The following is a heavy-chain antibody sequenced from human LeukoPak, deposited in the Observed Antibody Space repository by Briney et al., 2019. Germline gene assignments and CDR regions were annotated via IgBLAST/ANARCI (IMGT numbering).Heavy chain of an antibody. V-gene: IGHV4-59*01. CDR3: ARARGSTWFDP. CDR2: TSSSGRT. CDR1: GGSFSGYY. Sequence: SETLSLTCAVYGGSFSGYYWSWIRQPPGKGLEWIGYTSSSGRTNYNPSLRGRVTISVATSRNKSPLKLSSRTAASTAGYSCARARGSTWFDPWGQGTLVTVSS. J-gene: IGHJ5*02.